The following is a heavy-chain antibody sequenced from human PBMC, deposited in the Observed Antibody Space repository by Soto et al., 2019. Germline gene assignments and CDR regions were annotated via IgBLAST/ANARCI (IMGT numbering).Heavy chain of an antibody. D-gene: IGHD2-2*01. CDR3: ARHCSSTSCRRYYYYMDV. CDR1: GGSISSSSYY. V-gene: IGHV4-39*01. Sequence: QLQLQESGPGLVKPSETLSLTCTVSGGSISSSSYYWGWIRQPPGKGLEWIGRIYYSGSTYYNQSLKSRVTISVDTSKNQLSLKLSAVTAADTAVYYCARHCSSTSCRRYYYYMDVWGKGTTVTVSS. J-gene: IGHJ6*03. CDR2: IYYSGST.